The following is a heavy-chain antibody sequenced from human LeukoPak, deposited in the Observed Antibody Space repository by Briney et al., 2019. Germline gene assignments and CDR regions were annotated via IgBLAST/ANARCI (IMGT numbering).Heavy chain of an antibody. Sequence: GGSLRLSCAASGITFSDYYMSWIRQAPGRGLEWVSYISGSGNTKYYADFVKGRFTISRDNAKKQLYLQMNSLGAEDTAVYYCARAPEGYYDSSGYYWIDYWAQGTLITVSS. V-gene: IGHV3-11*04. J-gene: IGHJ4*02. CDR2: ISGSGNTK. CDR1: GITFSDYY. CDR3: ARAPEGYYDSSGYYWIDY. D-gene: IGHD3-22*01.